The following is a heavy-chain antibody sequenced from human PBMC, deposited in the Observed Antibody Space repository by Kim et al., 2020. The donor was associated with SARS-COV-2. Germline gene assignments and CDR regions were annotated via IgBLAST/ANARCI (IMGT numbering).Heavy chain of an antibody. D-gene: IGHD3-10*01. CDR2: ISYDGINE. CDR3: AKETEVSIIPGLLYNWFDP. V-gene: IGHV3-30*18. J-gene: IGHJ5*02. Sequence: GGSLRLSCAVSGFTLNTYGVHWVRQAPGNGLEWVAAISYDGINEFYADSVQGRFTISRDNSKNILYLQMNSLRVEDTAVYYCAKETEVSIIPGLLYNWFDPWGQGTLVTVSS. CDR1: GFTLNTYG.